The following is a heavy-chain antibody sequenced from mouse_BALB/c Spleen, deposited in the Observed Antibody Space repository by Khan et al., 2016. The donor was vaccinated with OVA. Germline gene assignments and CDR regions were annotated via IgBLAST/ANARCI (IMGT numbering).Heavy chain of an antibody. D-gene: IGHD1-1*01. CDR1: GYSFTGYF. V-gene: IGHV1-20*02. Sequence: VRLQQSGPELVKPGASVKISCKASGYSFTGYFMNWVMQSHGKSLEWIGRINPHIGETFYNQMFKGKATLTVDESSSTAHMELRNLASEDSAVYYCARIYRSDFDYWGQGTTLTVSS. CDR2: INPHIGET. J-gene: IGHJ2*01. CDR3: ARIYRSDFDY.